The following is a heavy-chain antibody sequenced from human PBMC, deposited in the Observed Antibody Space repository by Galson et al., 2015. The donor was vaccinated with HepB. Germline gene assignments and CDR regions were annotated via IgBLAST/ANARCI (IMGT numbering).Heavy chain of an antibody. CDR2: ISGGGVTT. CDR1: GFTFSSYD. V-gene: IGHV3-23*01. Sequence: SLRLSCAASGFTFSSYDMSWVRQAPGKGLEWVSGISGGGVTTYYADSVKGRFTISRDNSKNTLYLQMNSLGAEDTAVYYCARENLLSCGQGTRVTVSS. D-gene: IGHD1-14*01. CDR3: ARENLLS. J-gene: IGHJ1*01.